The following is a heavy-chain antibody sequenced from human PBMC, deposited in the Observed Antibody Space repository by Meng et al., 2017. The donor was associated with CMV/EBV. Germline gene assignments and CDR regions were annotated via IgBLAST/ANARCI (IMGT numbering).Heavy chain of an antibody. J-gene: IGHJ4*02. CDR2: INHSGST. V-gene: IGHV4-34*01. Sequence: QGQTQQGGAGLLKPSEPLVPTCAVDGWSFSGYYWSWIRQPPGKGLEWIGEINHSGSTNYNPSLKSRVTISVDTSKNQFSLKLSSVTAADTAVYYCARGGGGEWELLHYFDYWGQGTLVTVSS. CDR3: ARGGGGEWELLHYFDY. D-gene: IGHD1-26*01. CDR1: GWSFSGYY.